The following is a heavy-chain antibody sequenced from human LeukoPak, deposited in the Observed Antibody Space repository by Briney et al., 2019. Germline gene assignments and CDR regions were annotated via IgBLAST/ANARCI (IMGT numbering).Heavy chain of an antibody. CDR3: ATEYCSSTSCSQTILFDY. CDR1: GFTFSSYA. D-gene: IGHD2-2*01. Sequence: GGSLRLSCAASGFTFSSYAMSWVRQPPGKGLEWVSAISGSGGTTYYADSVKGRFTISRDNSKNTLYLQMNSLRAEDTAVYYCATEYCSSTSCSQTILFDYWGQGTLVTVSS. CDR2: ISGSGGTT. J-gene: IGHJ4*02. V-gene: IGHV3-23*01.